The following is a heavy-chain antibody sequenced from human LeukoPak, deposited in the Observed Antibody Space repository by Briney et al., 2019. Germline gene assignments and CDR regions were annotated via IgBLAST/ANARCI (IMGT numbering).Heavy chain of an antibody. V-gene: IGHV4-59*08. CDR2: IYYSGST. D-gene: IGHD6-19*01. Sequence: PSETLSLTCTVSGGSISSYYWSWIRQPPGKGLEWIGYIYYSGSTNYNPSLKSRVTISVDTSKNQFSLKLSSVTAADTAVYYCARRGVAGYYFDYWGQGTLVTVSS. CDR3: ARRGVAGYYFDY. CDR1: GGSISSYY. J-gene: IGHJ4*02.